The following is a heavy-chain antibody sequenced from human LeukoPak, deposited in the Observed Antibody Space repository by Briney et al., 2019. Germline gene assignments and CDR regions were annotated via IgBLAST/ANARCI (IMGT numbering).Heavy chain of an antibody. Sequence: SETLSLTCTVSGYSISSGYYWGWIRQPPGKGLEWIGGIYHSGSTYYNPSLKSRVTISVDTSKNQFSLKLSSVTAADTAVYYCARIRPDFWSGYSLDYWGQGTLVTVSS. J-gene: IGHJ4*02. CDR1: GYSISSGYY. CDR3: ARIRPDFWSGYSLDY. D-gene: IGHD3-3*01. CDR2: IYHSGST. V-gene: IGHV4-38-2*02.